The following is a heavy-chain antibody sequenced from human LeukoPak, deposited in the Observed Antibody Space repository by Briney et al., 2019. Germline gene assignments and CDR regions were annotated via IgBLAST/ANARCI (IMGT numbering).Heavy chain of an antibody. CDR1: GGSISNHY. Sequence: SETLSLTCTVSGGSISNHYCSWLRQSPGKGLEWIGYIYTSGTTNYNPSLKSRVTISADTSKNQFSLRLSSVTAADTAVYYCAIKYLGWSDPWGQGTLVTVSS. CDR2: IYTSGTT. J-gene: IGHJ5*02. D-gene: IGHD2-2*01. V-gene: IGHV4-4*09. CDR3: AIKYLGWSDP.